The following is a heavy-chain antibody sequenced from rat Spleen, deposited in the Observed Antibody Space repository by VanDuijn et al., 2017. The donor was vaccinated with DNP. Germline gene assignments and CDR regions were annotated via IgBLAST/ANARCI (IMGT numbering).Heavy chain of an antibody. CDR2: FIFDNTRP. CDR1: GFTFTDYN. CDR3: ATEDYFDY. V-gene: IGHV5S10*01. Sequence: EVQLVESGGGLVQPGRSLKLSCAALGFTFTDYNMAWVRQAPKKGLDWVATFIFDNTRPHYRDSVKGRFTISRDNAKRPLYLQMDSLRSEDTATYYCATEDYFDYWGQGVTVTVSS. J-gene: IGHJ2*01.